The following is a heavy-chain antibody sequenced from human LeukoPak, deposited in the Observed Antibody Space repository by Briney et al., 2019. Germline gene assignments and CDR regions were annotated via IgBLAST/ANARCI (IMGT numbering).Heavy chain of an antibody. V-gene: IGHV3-23*01. CDR3: ARPVTATDRFYFFDS. CDR2: ITSGGST. D-gene: IGHD2-15*01. J-gene: IGHJ4*02. Sequence: GGSLRLSCAASGFTFSNDVMRWVRQAPGKGLEWVSSITSGGSTYYADSVKGRFTISRDNSENTLYLQMNSLRAEDTAVYYCARPVTATDRFYFFDSWGQGTLVAVSS. CDR1: GFTFSNDV.